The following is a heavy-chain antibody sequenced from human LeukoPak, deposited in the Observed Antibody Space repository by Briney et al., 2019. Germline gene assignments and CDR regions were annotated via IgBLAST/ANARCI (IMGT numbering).Heavy chain of an antibody. J-gene: IGHJ6*02. CDR2: ISGSGGST. CDR1: GFTFSSYA. D-gene: IGHD2-2*01. CDR3: AWCSSTSCPYGMDV. V-gene: IGHV3-23*01. Sequence: GGPLRLSCAASGFTFSSYAMSWVRQAPGKGLEWVSAISGSGGSTYYADSVKGRFTISRDNSKNTLYLQMNSLRAEDTAVYYCAWCSSTSCPYGMDVWGQGTTVTVSS.